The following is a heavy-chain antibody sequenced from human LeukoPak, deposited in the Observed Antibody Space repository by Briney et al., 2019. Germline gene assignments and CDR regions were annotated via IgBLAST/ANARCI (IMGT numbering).Heavy chain of an antibody. Sequence: GGSLRLSCAASGFTFISYWMHWVRQAPGKGLVWVSRINSDGSSTSYADSVKGRFTISRDNAKNTLYLQMNTLRAEDTAVYYCARVMGGYGGEVITSPFAYWGQGTLVTVSS. CDR3: ARVMGGYGGEVITSPFAY. J-gene: IGHJ4*02. V-gene: IGHV3-74*01. CDR1: GFTFISYW. D-gene: IGHD3-3*01. CDR2: INSDGSST.